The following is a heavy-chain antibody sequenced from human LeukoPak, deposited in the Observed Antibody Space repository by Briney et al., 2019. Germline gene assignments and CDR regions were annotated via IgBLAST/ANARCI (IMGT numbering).Heavy chain of an antibody. D-gene: IGHD7-27*01. J-gene: IGHJ4*02. CDR1: GVTISTYE. CDR3: ARGDTGDQGYFDY. CDR2: ISSSGRNI. V-gene: IGHV3-48*03. Sequence: PGGSLRLSCGASGVTISTYEMNWVRQAPGKGLEWVSYISSSGRNIYYADSVRGRFTISRGNAKNSLYLQMNGLRAEDTAVYYCARGDTGDQGYFDYWGQGTLVTVSS.